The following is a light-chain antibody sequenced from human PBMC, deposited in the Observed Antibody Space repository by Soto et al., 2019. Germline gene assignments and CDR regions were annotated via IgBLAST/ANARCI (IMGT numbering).Light chain of an antibody. CDR1: GSNIGNNY. V-gene: IGLV1-51*01. J-gene: IGLJ1*01. CDR2: DNS. Sequence: QSVLTQPPSVSAAPGQKVTISCSGSGSNIGNNYVSWYQHLPGTAPRLLIYDNSERPSGIPERFSCSKSGTSATLGITGLQTGDEADYYCGTWDNSLSVVYVFGTGTKLTVL. CDR3: GTWDNSLSVVYV.